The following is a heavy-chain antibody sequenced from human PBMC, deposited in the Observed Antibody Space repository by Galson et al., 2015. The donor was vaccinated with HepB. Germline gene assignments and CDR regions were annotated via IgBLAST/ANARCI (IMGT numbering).Heavy chain of an antibody. V-gene: IGHV3-23*01. CDR2: ISGSATST. CDR1: GFTFSSYA. D-gene: IGHD1-26*01. Sequence: SLRLSCAASGFTFSSYAMSWVRQAPGKGLEWVSGISGSATSTYYADSVRGRFTISRDNSKDTVFLQMNSLRAEDTAVYYCAKGGGGSYFGYWGQGTLVTVSS. CDR3: AKGGGGSYFGY. J-gene: IGHJ4*02.